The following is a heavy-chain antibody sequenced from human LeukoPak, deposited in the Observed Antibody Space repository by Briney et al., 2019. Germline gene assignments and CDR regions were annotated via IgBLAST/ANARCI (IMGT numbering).Heavy chain of an antibody. Sequence: SETLSLTCTVSGGSISSSSYYWVWIRQPPGKGLEWIGSIYYSGSTYYNPSLKSRVTISVDTSKNQFSLKLSSVTAADAAVYYCATQDGYSYVFDYWGQGTLVTVSS. D-gene: IGHD5-18*01. CDR1: GGSISSSSYY. CDR2: IYYSGST. V-gene: IGHV4-39*01. CDR3: ATQDGYSYVFDY. J-gene: IGHJ4*02.